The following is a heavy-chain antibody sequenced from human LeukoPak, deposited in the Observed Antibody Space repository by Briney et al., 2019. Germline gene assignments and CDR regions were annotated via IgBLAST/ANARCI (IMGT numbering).Heavy chain of an antibody. D-gene: IGHD6-13*01. CDR1: GYRFTNYW. J-gene: IGHJ5*02. V-gene: IGHV5-51*01. CDR3: ARLWGRYSSSSWAFDP. Sequence: PGESLKISCRGSGYRFTNYWIGWVRQMPGKGLDWMGIIYPGDSDTRYSPSFQGQVTISADKSISTAYLQWSSLKASDTAMYYCARLWGRYSSSSWAFDPWGQGTLVTVSS. CDR2: IYPGDSDT.